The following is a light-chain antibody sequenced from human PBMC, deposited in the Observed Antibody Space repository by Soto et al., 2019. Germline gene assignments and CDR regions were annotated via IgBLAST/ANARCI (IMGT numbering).Light chain of an antibody. CDR1: QSVSSVS. J-gene: IGKJ2*01. V-gene: IGKV3-20*01. Sequence: EIVLRQSPGTLSLSPGERATLSCRASQSVSSVSLAWYQQKPGQAPRLLVYGASTRATGIPDRFSGSGSGTDFTLTISRLEPEDFAVYYCQQYGGSPLVTFGQGTKLEIK. CDR2: GAS. CDR3: QQYGGSPLVT.